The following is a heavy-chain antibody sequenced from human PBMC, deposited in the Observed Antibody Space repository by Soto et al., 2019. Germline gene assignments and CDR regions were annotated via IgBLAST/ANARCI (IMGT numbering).Heavy chain of an antibody. Sequence: AGGSLRLSCAASTFIFSNYAMHWVRQAPGKGLEWVAVVSYDGSNKYYADSVKGRFTISRDNSKNTLYLQMNSLRAEDTAVYYCARDLRTIGLAFDIWSQGTMVTVSS. D-gene: IGHD3-3*01. V-gene: IGHV3-30-3*01. CDR3: ARDLRTIGLAFDI. CDR2: VSYDGSNK. CDR1: TFIFSNYA. J-gene: IGHJ3*02.